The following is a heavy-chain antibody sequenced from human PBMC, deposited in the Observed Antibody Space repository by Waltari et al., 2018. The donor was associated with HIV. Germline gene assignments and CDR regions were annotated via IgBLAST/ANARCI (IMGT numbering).Heavy chain of an antibody. J-gene: IGHJ4*02. CDR2: SDSDGRAR. CDR3: ASASHYFVFSTFDGDYYFDV. Sequence: VQLVESGGGSIKTGGSLRLSCAASGFSVNNHWMGWVRRGPGKGVVEVARSDSDGRARNYANTVKSRFVSSRDNARNTVYLHLNSRRVEDTAVYFCASASHYFVFSTFDGDYYFDVWGRGTRVAVSS. CDR1: GFSVNNHW. V-gene: IGHV3-74*01. D-gene: IGHD3-9*01.